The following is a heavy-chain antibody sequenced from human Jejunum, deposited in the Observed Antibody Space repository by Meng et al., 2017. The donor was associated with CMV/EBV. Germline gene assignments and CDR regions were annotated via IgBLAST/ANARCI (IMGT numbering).Heavy chain of an antibody. CDR1: EFTFSDYW. Sequence: CVASEFTFSDYWMHWVRQAPGKGLVWVSRINSDGSSTSYADSVKGRFTISRDNAKNTLYVQMNSLRAEDTAVYYCARGYISGGLDIWGQGTMVTVSS. D-gene: IGHD1-14*01. V-gene: IGHV3-74*01. CDR2: INSDGSST. J-gene: IGHJ3*02. CDR3: ARGYISGGLDI.